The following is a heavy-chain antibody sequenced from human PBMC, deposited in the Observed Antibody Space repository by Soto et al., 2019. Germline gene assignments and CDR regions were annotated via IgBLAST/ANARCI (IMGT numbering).Heavy chain of an antibody. CDR2: INHSGST. CDR3: ARAAPPRRRYGDYVGVIRNYYYYMDV. CDR1: GGSFSGYY. D-gene: IGHD4-17*01. Sequence: SETLSLTCAVYGGSFSGYYWSWIRQPPGKGLEWIGEINHSGSTNYNPSLKSRVTISVDTSKNQFSLKLSSVTAADTAVYYCARAAPPRRRYGDYVGVIRNYYYYMDVWGKGTTVTVSS. J-gene: IGHJ6*03. V-gene: IGHV4-34*01.